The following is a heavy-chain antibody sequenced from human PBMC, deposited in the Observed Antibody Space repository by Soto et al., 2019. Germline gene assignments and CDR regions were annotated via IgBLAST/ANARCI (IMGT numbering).Heavy chain of an antibody. D-gene: IGHD5-18*01. CDR2: ISYDGSNK. CDR1: GFTFSSYA. CDR3: ARDRGTAMVPQQYYYYYGMDV. Sequence: QPGGSLRLSCAASGFTFSSYAMHWVRQAPGKGLEWVAVISYDGSNKYYADSVKGRFTISRDNSKNTLYLQMNSLRAEDTAVYYCARDRGTAMVPQQYYYYYGMDVWGQGTTVTVSS. V-gene: IGHV3-30-3*01. J-gene: IGHJ6*02.